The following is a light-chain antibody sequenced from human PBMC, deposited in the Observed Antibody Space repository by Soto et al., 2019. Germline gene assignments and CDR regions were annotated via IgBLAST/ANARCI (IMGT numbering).Light chain of an antibody. V-gene: IGKV3-20*01. Sequence: EIVLTQSPGTLSLSPGERATLSCRASQSVSSSYLAWYQQKPGQAPRLIIYGASSRATAIPDRFSGSGSGTDFTLTISRLEPEDFVVYYCQQYGSSPSTFGGGSKVEIK. CDR3: QQYGSSPST. J-gene: IGKJ4*01. CDR2: GAS. CDR1: QSVSSSY.